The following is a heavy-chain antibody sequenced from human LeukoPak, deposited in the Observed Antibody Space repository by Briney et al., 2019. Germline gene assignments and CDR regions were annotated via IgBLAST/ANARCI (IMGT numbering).Heavy chain of an antibody. D-gene: IGHD1-26*01. CDR2: INSDGSST. J-gene: IGHJ4*02. V-gene: IGHV3-74*01. Sequence: PGGSLRLSCAASGFTFSSYWMHWVRQAPGKGLVWVSHINSDGSSTTYADSVKGRLTISRDNAENTLYLQKNSLRAGDTAVYYCVRGASHRSHDYWGQGTPVTVSS. CDR1: GFTFSSYW. CDR3: VRGASHRSHDY.